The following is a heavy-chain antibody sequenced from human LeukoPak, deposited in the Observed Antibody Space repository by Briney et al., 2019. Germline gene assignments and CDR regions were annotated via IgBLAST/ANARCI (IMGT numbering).Heavy chain of an antibody. CDR3: ARDRPMHYYDSSGYYGY. J-gene: IGHJ4*02. CDR1: RFTFSDYY. V-gene: IGHV3-11*04. CDR2: ISSSGSTI. Sequence: GGSLRLSCAASRFTFSDYYMSWIRQAPGKGLELVSYISSSGSTIYYADSVKGRFTISRDNAKNSLYLQMNSLRAEDTAVYYCARDRPMHYYDSSGYYGYWGQGTLVTVSS. D-gene: IGHD3-22*01.